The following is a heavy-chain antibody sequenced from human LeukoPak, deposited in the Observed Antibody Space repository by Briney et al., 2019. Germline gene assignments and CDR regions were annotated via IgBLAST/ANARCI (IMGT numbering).Heavy chain of an antibody. V-gene: IGHV3-30*04. CDR1: GFTFSSYA. CDR3: ASGSGYKWYYYYGMDV. D-gene: IGHD6-25*01. J-gene: IGHJ6*02. Sequence: PGRSLRLSCAASGFTFSSYAMHWVRQAPGKGLEWVAVISYDGSNKYYADSVEGRFTISRDNSKNTLYLQMNSLRAEDTAVYYCASGSGYKWYYYYGMDVWGQGTTVTVSS. CDR2: ISYDGSNK.